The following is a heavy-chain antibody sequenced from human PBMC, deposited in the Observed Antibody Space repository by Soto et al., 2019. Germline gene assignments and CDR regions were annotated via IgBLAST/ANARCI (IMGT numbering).Heavy chain of an antibody. CDR3: AKPRLVSSGYGDY. Sequence: QVQLVESGGGVVQPGRSLRLSYAASGFTFSSYGMHWVRQAPGKGLEWVAVISYDGSNKYYADSVKGRFTISRDNSKNTLYLQMNSLRAEDTAVYYCAKPRLVSSGYGDYWGQGTLVTVSS. CDR2: ISYDGSNK. J-gene: IGHJ4*02. CDR1: GFTFSSYG. V-gene: IGHV3-30*18. D-gene: IGHD3-22*01.